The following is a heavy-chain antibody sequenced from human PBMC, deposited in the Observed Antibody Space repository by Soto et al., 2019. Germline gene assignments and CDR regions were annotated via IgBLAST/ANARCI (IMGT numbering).Heavy chain of an antibody. Sequence: PGESLKISCKGSGYSFTSYWIGWVRQMPGKGLEWMGIIYPGDSDTRYSPSFQGQVTISADKSISTAYLQWSSLKASDTAMYYCAVSHGGVAAAGSAFDIWGQGTMVTVSS. D-gene: IGHD6-13*01. V-gene: IGHV5-51*01. J-gene: IGHJ3*02. CDR3: AVSHGGVAAAGSAFDI. CDR1: GYSFTSYW. CDR2: IYPGDSDT.